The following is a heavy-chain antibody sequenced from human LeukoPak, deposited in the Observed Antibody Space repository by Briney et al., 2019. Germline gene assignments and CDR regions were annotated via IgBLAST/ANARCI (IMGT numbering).Heavy chain of an antibody. CDR1: GGSFSDYN. J-gene: IGHJ4*02. CDR3: ARGGYSYGLDY. Sequence: SETLSVTCAVYGGSFSDYNWTWIRQPPGKGLEWIGEIGHNGTTNYNPSLKGRVTISLDTSKNQFSLKLSSVTAADTAVYYCARGGYSYGLDYWGQGTLVTVSS. V-gene: IGHV4-34*01. D-gene: IGHD5-18*01. CDR2: IGHNGTT.